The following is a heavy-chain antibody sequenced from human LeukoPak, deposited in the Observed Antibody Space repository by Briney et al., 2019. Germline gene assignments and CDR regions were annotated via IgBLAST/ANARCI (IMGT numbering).Heavy chain of an antibody. Sequence: GASVTVSCTASGYTFSIYNMHWVRQAPGQGLEGMGWINPNSGGTNYAQKFQGRVTMTRDTSISTAYMELSRLRSDDTAVYYCARGSWFGDPEGDAFDIWGQGTMVTVSS. CDR1: GYTFSIYN. CDR2: INPNSGGT. D-gene: IGHD3-10*01. CDR3: ARGSWFGDPEGDAFDI. V-gene: IGHV1-2*02. J-gene: IGHJ3*02.